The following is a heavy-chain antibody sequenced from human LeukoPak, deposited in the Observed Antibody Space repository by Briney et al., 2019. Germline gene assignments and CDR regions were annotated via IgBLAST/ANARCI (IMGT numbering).Heavy chain of an antibody. CDR1: GGSISSSSYY. D-gene: IGHD3-9*01. V-gene: IGHV4-39*01. CDR2: LYYSGRP. J-gene: IGHJ4*02. Sequence: PSDTLSLPCTVSGGSISSSSYYWGWIRQPPAKGLEWIGCLYYSGRPCYHPSLKSRVTISVDTSNNQVSLKLDFVAAADTAVYDCARQVGYNDLLTGYSPYYFDYWGQGTLVTVSS. CDR3: ARQVGYNDLLTGYSPYYFDY.